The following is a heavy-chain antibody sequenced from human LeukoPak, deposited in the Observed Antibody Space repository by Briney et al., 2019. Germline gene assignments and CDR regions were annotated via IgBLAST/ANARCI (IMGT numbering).Heavy chain of an antibody. CDR3: ARAGYYGSGSYYNGFNWFDP. CDR2: IYYSGST. CDR1: GGSISSYY. D-gene: IGHD3-10*01. Sequence: PSETLSLTCTVSGGSISSYYWSWIRQPPGKGLEWIGYIYYSGSTNYNPSLKSRVTISVDTSKNQFSLKLSSVTAADTAVYYCARAGYYGSGSYYNGFNWFDPWGQGTLVTVSS. V-gene: IGHV4-59*01. J-gene: IGHJ5*02.